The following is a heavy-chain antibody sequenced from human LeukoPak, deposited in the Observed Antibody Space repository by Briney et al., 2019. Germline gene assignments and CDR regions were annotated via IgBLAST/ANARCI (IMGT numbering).Heavy chain of an antibody. CDR1: GFTVSSKY. V-gene: IGHV3-53*01. CDR2: IYSGGST. Sequence: GGSLRLSCAASGFTVSSKYMSWVRQAPGKGLEWVSVIYSGGSTYYADSVKGRFTISRDNSKNTLYLQMNSLRAEDTAVYYCARGLGWLQLDYWGQGTLVTVSS. CDR3: ARGLGWLQLDY. D-gene: IGHD5-24*01. J-gene: IGHJ4*02.